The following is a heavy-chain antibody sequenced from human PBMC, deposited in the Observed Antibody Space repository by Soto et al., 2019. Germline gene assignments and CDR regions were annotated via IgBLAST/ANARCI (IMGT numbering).Heavy chain of an antibody. CDR2: VYYTGTT. Sequence: PSETLSLTCTVSGGSTSSYFYIWVRQPPGKGLGWIGSVYYTGTTDYNPSLKSRVTISVDTSKTQFSLNLRSVTAADTAVYYCARDLAAVPRAFDYWGRGTLVTVSS. CDR3: ARDLAAVPRAFDY. D-gene: IGHD6-13*01. V-gene: IGHV4-59*01. CDR1: GGSTSSYF. J-gene: IGHJ4*02.